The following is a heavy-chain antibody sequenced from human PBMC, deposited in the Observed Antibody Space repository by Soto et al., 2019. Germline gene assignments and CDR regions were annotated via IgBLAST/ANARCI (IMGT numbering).Heavy chain of an antibody. CDR3: ARIGALNYYDSSGPLGDFDY. CDR1: GGSISSGGYY. V-gene: IGHV4-31*03. J-gene: IGHJ4*02. Sequence: TLSLTCTVSGGSISSGGYYWSWIRQHPGKGLEWIGYIYYSGSTYYNPSLKSRVTISVDTSKNQFSLKLSSVTAADTAVYYCARIGALNYYDSSGPLGDFDYWGQGTLVTVSS. D-gene: IGHD3-22*01. CDR2: IYYSGST.